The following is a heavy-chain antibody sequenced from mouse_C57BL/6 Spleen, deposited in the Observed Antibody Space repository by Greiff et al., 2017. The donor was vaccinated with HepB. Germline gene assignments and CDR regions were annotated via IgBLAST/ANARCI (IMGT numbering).Heavy chain of an antibody. V-gene: IGHV1-81*01. J-gene: IGHJ3*01. Sequence: QVQLKQSGAELARPGASVKLSCKASGYTFTSYGISWVKQRTGQGLEWIGEIYPRSGNTYYNEKFKGKATLTADKSSSTAYMELRSLTSEDSAVYFCARGEYYYGSSSWFAYWGQGTLVTVSA. CDR1: GYTFTSYG. D-gene: IGHD1-1*01. CDR2: IYPRSGNT. CDR3: ARGEYYYGSSSWFAY.